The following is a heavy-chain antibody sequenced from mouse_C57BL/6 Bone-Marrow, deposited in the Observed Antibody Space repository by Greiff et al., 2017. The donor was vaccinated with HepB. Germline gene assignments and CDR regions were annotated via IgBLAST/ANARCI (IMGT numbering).Heavy chain of an antibody. CDR1: GYTFTSYG. J-gene: IGHJ4*01. Sequence: QVHVKQSGAELARPGASVKLSCKASGYTFTSYGISWVKQRTGQGLEWIGEIYPRSGNTYYNEKFKGKATLTADKSSSTAYMELRSLTSEDSAVYFCATPHYDYYAMDYWGQGTSVTVSS. CDR3: ATPHYDYYAMDY. CDR2: IYPRSGNT. D-gene: IGHD2-4*01. V-gene: IGHV1-81*01.